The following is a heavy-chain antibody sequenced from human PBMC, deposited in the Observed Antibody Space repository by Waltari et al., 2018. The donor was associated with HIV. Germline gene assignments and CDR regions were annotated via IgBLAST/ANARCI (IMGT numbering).Heavy chain of an antibody. D-gene: IGHD4-4*01. J-gene: IGHJ6*02. V-gene: IGHV1-2*06. CDR3: AREGARMTTMIYYYYGMDV. CDR1: GYTFTGYY. Sequence: QVQLVQSGAEVKKPGASVKVSCKASGYTFTGYYMHWVRQAPGQGLEWMRRINPNSGGTNYAQQFQGRVTMTRDTSISTAYMELSRLRSDDTAVYYCAREGARMTTMIYYYYGMDVWGQGTTVTVSS. CDR2: INPNSGGT.